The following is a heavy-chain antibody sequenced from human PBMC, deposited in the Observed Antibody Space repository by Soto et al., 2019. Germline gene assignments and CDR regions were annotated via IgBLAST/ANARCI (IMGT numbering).Heavy chain of an antibody. CDR3: ARGASGFVDY. J-gene: IGHJ4*02. CDR2: MYHSGST. CDR1: GGSIISGGYS. V-gene: IGHV4-30-2*01. D-gene: IGHD3-22*01. Sequence: QLHLQESGSGLVKPSQTLSLTCAVSGGSIISGGYSWSWIRQPPGKGLEWIGYMYHSGSTYYNPSLKSRVTMSIDRSKTHFSLKLSSVTAADTAVYYCARGASGFVDYWGQGTLVTVSS.